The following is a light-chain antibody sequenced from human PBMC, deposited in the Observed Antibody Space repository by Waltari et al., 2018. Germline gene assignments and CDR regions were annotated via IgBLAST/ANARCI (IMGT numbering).Light chain of an antibody. CDR1: ISDIGSYNY. Sequence: QSALTQPRSVSGSPGPSVTIPCTGTISDIGSYNYVSWYQQHPGKAPKLIIYDVSKRPSGVPNRFSGSKSGNTASLTISGLQAEDEGDYYCCSYAGALFWVFGGGTKLTVL. CDR3: CSYAGALFWV. V-gene: IGLV2-11*01. J-gene: IGLJ3*02. CDR2: DVS.